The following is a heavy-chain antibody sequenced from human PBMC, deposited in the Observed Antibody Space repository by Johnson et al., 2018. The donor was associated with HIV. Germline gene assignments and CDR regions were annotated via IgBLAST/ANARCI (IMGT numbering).Heavy chain of an antibody. D-gene: IGHD3-10*01. CDR1: GFTFSSYW. CDR3: ARAAAPYYYGSGSYYFDTFDI. Sequence: MLLVESGGGLVQPGGSLRLSCAASGFTFSSYWMSWVRQAPGRGLEWVSVIYSGGSTYYADSVKGRFTISRDNSKNTLYLQMNSLRAEDTAVYYCARAAAPYYYGSGSYYFDTFDIWGQGTMVTVSS. J-gene: IGHJ3*02. CDR2: IYSGGST. V-gene: IGHV3-66*02.